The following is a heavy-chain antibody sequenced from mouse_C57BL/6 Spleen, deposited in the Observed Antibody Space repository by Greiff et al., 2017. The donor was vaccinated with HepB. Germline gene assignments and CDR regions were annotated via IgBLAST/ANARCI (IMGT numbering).Heavy chain of an antibody. V-gene: IGHV3-6*01. CDR3: ARGGDYYSNGDY. D-gene: IGHD2-5*01. Sequence: EVKLQESGPGLVKPSQSLSLTCSVTGYSITSGYYWNWIRQFPGNKLEWMGYISYDGSNNYNPSLKNRISITRDTSKNQFFLKLNSVTTEDTATYYCARGGDYYSNGDYWGQGTTLTVSS. CDR2: ISYDGSN. J-gene: IGHJ2*01. CDR1: GYSITSGYY.